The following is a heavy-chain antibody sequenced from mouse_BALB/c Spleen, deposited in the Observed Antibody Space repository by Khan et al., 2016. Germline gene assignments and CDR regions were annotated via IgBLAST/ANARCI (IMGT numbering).Heavy chain of an antibody. CDR1: GYSITSDYA. D-gene: IGHD3-1*01. Sequence: EVQPQESGPGLVKPSQSLSLTCTVTGYSITSDYAWNWIRQFPGNKLEWMGYISYSGSTSYNPSLKSRISITRDTSKNQFFLQLNSVTTEDTATYYCARRATFLDYWGQGTTLTVSS. CDR2: ISYSGST. V-gene: IGHV3-2*02. J-gene: IGHJ2*01. CDR3: ARRATFLDY.